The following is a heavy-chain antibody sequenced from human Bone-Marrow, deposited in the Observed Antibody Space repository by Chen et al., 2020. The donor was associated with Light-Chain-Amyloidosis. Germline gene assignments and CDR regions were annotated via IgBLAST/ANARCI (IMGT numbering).Heavy chain of an antibody. V-gene: IGHV1-2*02. Sequence: QVQMVQSGAEVRKHGASVKVSCKTSGFTFTNYRIPWVRQAPGQGLEWVGWINLNSGDTKDAEKCQGRVTLPRDTSTTTSYMELSGLRSDDTALYYCARDFWVAGFTTTNWFDPWGQGTLITVSS. J-gene: IGHJ5*02. D-gene: IGHD3-3*01. CDR1: GFTFTNYR. CDR3: ARDFWVAGFTTTNWFDP. CDR2: INLNSGDT.